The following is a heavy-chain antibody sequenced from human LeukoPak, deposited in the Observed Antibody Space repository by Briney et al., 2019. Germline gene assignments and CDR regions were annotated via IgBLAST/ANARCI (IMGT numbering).Heavy chain of an antibody. V-gene: IGHV3-74*01. Sequence: PGGSLRLSCAASGFTFSSYWMHWVRQAPGKGLVWVSRINTDGSSTSYADSVKGRFTISRDNAKNTLYLQMNSLRAEDTALYYCARDLGVYYDSSDNWFDPWGQGTLVTVSS. CDR3: ARDLGVYYDSSDNWFDP. D-gene: IGHD3-22*01. J-gene: IGHJ5*02. CDR2: INTDGSST. CDR1: GFTFSSYW.